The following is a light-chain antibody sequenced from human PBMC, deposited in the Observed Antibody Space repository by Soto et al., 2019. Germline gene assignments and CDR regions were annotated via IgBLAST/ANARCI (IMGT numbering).Light chain of an antibody. CDR2: DVS. V-gene: IGLV2-14*01. Sequence: QSVVTQPASVSGSPGQSITISCTGTSSDVGGYDYVSWYQQHPGKAPKLMIYDVSNRPSGVSNRFSGSKSGNTATLTISGLQAEDEADYYCGSYTSSSTYVFGTGTKVTVL. CDR3: GSYTSSSTYV. J-gene: IGLJ1*01. CDR1: SSDVGGYDY.